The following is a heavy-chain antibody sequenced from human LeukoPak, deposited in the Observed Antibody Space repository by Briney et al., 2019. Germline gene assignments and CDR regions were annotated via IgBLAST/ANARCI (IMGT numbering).Heavy chain of an antibody. D-gene: IGHD6-19*01. CDR2: IYYSGST. V-gene: IGHV4-30-4*01. CDR1: GGSISSGDYY. Sequence: SETLSLTCTVSGGSISSGDYYWSWIRQPPGKGLEWIGYIYYSGSTYCNPSLKSRVTISVDTSKNQFSLKLSSVTAADTAVYYCARVEGGSGWYYFDYWGQGTLVTVSS. J-gene: IGHJ4*02. CDR3: ARVEGGSGWYYFDY.